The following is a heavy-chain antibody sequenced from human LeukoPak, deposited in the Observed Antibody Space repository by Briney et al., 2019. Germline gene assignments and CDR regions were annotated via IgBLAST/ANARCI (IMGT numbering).Heavy chain of an antibody. CDR3: ARQEYCSGGSCYTWLDP. CDR1: GYSINNYW. J-gene: IGHJ5*02. V-gene: IGHV5-51*01. D-gene: IGHD2-15*01. Sequence: GESLKISCKGSGYSINNYWIGWVRQMPGKGLEWMGIIYPADSDIRYSPSFQGQVTISADKSISTVYLQWSSLKASDTAMYYCARQEYCSGGSCYTWLDPWGQGTLVTVSS. CDR2: IYPADSDI.